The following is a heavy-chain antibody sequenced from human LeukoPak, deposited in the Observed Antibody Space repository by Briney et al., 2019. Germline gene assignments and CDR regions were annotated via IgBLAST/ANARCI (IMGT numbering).Heavy chain of an antibody. CDR1: GGSISDNY. D-gene: IGHD6-6*01. Sequence: PSETLSLTCTVSGGSISDNYWSWIRQPPGKGLEWIGYAYYSGHTNYNSSLKSRVTMSLDTSKSQFSLRLSSVTAADTAVYFCVKGREYSSSRGFDPWGQGTLVTVSS. V-gene: IGHV4-59*08. J-gene: IGHJ5*02. CDR2: AYYSGHT. CDR3: VKGREYSSSRGFDP.